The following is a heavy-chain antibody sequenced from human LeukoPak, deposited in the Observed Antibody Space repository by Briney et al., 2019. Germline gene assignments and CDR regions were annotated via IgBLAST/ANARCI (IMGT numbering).Heavy chain of an antibody. CDR1: GFTFKNYD. CDR2: ISSSSRYI. Sequence: GGSLRLSCATSGFTFKNYDINWVRQAPGKGLEWVSSISSSSRYIYYADSVKGRFTISRDNAKNSLYLQMNSLRAEDTAVYYCARRYSSGHPLFWGQGTLVTVSS. V-gene: IGHV3-21*04. CDR3: ARRYSSGHPLF. J-gene: IGHJ4*02. D-gene: IGHD6-19*01.